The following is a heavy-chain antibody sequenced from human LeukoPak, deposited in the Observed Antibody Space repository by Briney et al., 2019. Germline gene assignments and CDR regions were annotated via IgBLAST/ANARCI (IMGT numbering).Heavy chain of an antibody. Sequence: PGRSLRLSCAASGFTFTTYAMHWVRQAPGKGLEWVAVISYDGSDAYYADSVKGRFTISRDNSKNTVYLQMKSLRAEDTAVFYCAREGRYSYGSRGGFDNWGQGTMVTVSS. CDR1: GFTFTTYA. V-gene: IGHV3-30*01. CDR2: ISYDGSDA. CDR3: AREGRYSYGSRGGFDN. J-gene: IGHJ3*02. D-gene: IGHD5-18*01.